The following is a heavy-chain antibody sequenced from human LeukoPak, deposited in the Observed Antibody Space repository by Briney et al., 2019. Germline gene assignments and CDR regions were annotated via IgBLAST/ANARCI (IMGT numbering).Heavy chain of an antibody. CDR3: ARDRAAMGRNWFDP. J-gene: IGHJ5*02. CDR2: ISYDGSNK. CDR1: GFTFSSYA. D-gene: IGHD5-18*01. V-gene: IGHV3-30-3*01. Sequence: GGSLRLSCAASGFTFSSYAMHWVRQAPGKGLEWVAVISYDGSNKYYADSVKGRFTISRDNAKNSLYLQMNSLRDEDTAVYYCARDRAAMGRNWFDPWGQGTLVTVSS.